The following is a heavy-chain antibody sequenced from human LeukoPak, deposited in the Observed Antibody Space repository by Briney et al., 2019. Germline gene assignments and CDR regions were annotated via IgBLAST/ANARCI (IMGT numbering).Heavy chain of an antibody. V-gene: IGHV3-33*01. Sequence: GGSLRLSCAASGFTFSSYGMHWVRQAPGKGLEWVAVIWYDGSNKYYADSVKGRFTISRDNSKNTLYLQMSSLRAEDTAVYYCARDRDGSGSALGDWGQGTLVTVSS. CDR3: ARDRDGSGSALGD. CDR2: IWYDGSNK. CDR1: GFTFSSYG. J-gene: IGHJ4*02. D-gene: IGHD3-10*01.